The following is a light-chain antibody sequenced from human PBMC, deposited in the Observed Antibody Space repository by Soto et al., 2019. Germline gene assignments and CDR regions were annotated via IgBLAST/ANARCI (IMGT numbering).Light chain of an antibody. CDR2: YDS. CDR1: NIESKS. V-gene: IGLV3-21*04. J-gene: IGLJ2*01. CDR3: QVWDSSSDHRVV. Sequence: SSELTQPPSVSVAPGKTARITCGGNNIESKSVHWYQQKPGQAPVLVIYYDSDRPSGIPERFSGSNSGNTATLTISRVEAGDEADYYCQVWDSSSDHRVVFGGGTKLTVL.